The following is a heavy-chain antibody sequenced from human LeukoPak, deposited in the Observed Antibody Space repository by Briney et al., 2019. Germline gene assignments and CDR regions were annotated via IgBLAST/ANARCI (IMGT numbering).Heavy chain of an antibody. CDR1: GVSISSSNSY. J-gene: IGHJ6*03. D-gene: IGHD1-1*01. CDR2: IYYSGNT. V-gene: IGHV4-39*01. CDR3: ARAGTTGTTSYYYYYMDV. Sequence: SETLSLTCTVSGVSISSSNSYWGWIRQPPGKGLEWIGSIYYSGNTYYNASLKSQVSISIDTSKNQFSLRLTSVTAEDTAVYYCARAGTTGTTSYYYYYMDVWGKGTTVTISS.